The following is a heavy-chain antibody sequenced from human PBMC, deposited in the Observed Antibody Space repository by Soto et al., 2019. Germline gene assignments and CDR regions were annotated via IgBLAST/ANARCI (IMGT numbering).Heavy chain of an antibody. J-gene: IGHJ6*02. CDR1: GYTFTSYA. V-gene: IGHV1-3*01. Sequence: RASVKVSCKASGYTFTSYAMHWVRQAPGQRLEWMGWLNAGNGNTKYSQKFQGRVTITRDTSASTAYMELSSLRSEDTAVYYCARARTTYYDILTGYSRSGYYGMDVWGQGTTVTVSS. D-gene: IGHD3-9*01. CDR3: ARARTTYYDILTGYSRSGYYGMDV. CDR2: LNAGNGNT.